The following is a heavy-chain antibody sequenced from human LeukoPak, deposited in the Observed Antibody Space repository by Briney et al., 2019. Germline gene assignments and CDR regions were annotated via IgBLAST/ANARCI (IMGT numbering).Heavy chain of an antibody. CDR3: ARNADMYYYVDN. CDR1: SGSISSSGYY. D-gene: IGHD3-10*01. CDR2: IYYSGST. J-gene: IGHJ4*02. V-gene: IGHV4-31*03. Sequence: SETLSLTCTVSSGSISSSGYYCSWIGQHPGKGLEWIGCIYYSGSTYYNPSLKSRVTISVDTSKNQFSLSLSSVTAADTAVYYCARNADMYYYVDNWGQGTLVTVSS.